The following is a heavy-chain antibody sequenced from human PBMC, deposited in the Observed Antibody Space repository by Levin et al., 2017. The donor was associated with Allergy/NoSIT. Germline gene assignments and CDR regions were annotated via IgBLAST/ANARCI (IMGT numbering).Heavy chain of an antibody. V-gene: IGHV1-46*01. Sequence: GGSLRLSCKASGYTFTSYYMHWVRQAPGQGLEWMGIINPSGGSTSYAQKFQGRVTMTRATSTSTVYMELSSLRSEDTAVYYCARIDNGDYAVYWGQGTLVTVSS. D-gene: IGHD4-17*01. CDR2: INPSGGST. CDR3: ARIDNGDYAVY. J-gene: IGHJ4*02. CDR1: GYTFTSYY.